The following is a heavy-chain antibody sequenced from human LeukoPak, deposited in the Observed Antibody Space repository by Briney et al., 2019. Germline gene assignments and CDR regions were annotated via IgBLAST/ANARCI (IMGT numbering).Heavy chain of an antibody. V-gene: IGHV3-21*01. D-gene: IGHD6-13*01. Sequence: PGGSLRLSCAASGFTFSSYSMNWVRQAPGKGLEWVSSISSSSSYIYYADSVKGRSTISRDNAKNSLYLQMNSLRAEDTAVYYCARDYGIAAAGTNDYWGQGTLVTVSS. J-gene: IGHJ4*02. CDR2: ISSSSSYI. CDR1: GFTFSSYS. CDR3: ARDYGIAAAGTNDY.